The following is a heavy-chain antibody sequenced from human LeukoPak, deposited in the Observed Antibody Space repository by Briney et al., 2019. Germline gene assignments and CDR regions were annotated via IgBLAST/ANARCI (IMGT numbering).Heavy chain of an antibody. CDR3: ARAEWYDAFDI. Sequence: SQTLSLTCTVSGGSISTGDYYWSWIRQPPGKGLEWIGYIYYSGSTYYNPSLKSRVSISVDTSKNQFSLKLSSVTAADTAVYYCARAEWYDAFDIWGQGTMVTVSS. CDR2: IYYSGST. V-gene: IGHV4-30-4*08. J-gene: IGHJ3*02. CDR1: GGSISTGDYY. D-gene: IGHD3-3*01.